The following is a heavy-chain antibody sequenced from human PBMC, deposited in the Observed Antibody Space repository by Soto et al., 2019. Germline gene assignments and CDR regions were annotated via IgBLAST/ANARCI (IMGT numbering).Heavy chain of an antibody. CDR2: ISGSGGDT. V-gene: IGHV3-23*01. CDR1: GFTFTSYA. D-gene: IGHD3-3*01. J-gene: IGHJ4*02. Sequence: EVQLLESGGGLVQPGGSLRLSCSASGFTFTSYAMSWVRQAPGKGLEWVSGISGSGGDTKCADSVKGRFTISRDNFKNMLYLQMNSLRAEDTAVYYCAKHDFWTLYNTGLDSWGQGTLVTVSS. CDR3: AKHDFWTLYNTGLDS.